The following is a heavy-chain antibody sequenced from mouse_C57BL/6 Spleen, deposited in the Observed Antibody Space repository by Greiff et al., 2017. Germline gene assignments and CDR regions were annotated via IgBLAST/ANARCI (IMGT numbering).Heavy chain of an antibody. CDR2: ISYDGGN. J-gene: IGHJ4*01. CDR1: GYSITSGYY. CDR3: ARPYGSPYYYAMDY. V-gene: IGHV3-6*01. Sequence: EVHLVESGPGLVKPSQSLSLTCSVTGYSITSGYYWNWIRQFPGNKLEWMGYISYDGGNNYNPSLKNRISITRDTSKNQFFLKLNSVTTEDTATYYCARPYGSPYYYAMDYWGQGTSVTVSS. D-gene: IGHD1-1*01.